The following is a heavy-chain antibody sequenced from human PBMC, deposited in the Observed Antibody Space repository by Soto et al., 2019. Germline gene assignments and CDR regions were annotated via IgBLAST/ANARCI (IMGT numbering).Heavy chain of an antibody. J-gene: IGHJ4*02. CDR2: IYSGGST. CDR3: XXXXXTSPFDY. CDR1: GFXVSSNY. Sequence: EVQLVESGGGLVPPGGSLRLSCAASGFXVSSNYMSWVRQAPGKGLEWVSVIYSGGSTYYADSVKGRFTISRDNSKNTLYLQMNSLRAEDTAXXXXXXXXXTSPFDYWGQGTLVTVSS. V-gene: IGHV3-66*01.